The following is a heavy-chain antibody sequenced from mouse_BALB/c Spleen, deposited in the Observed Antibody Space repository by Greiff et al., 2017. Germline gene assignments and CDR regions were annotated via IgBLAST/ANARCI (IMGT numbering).Heavy chain of an antibody. V-gene: IGHV1-12*01. CDR1: GYTFTSYN. CDR2: IYPGNGDT. D-gene: IGHD2-14*01. CDR3: ARWSYYRDGGWYFDV. J-gene: IGHJ1*01. Sequence: QVQLQQPGAELVKPGASVKMSCKASGYTFTSYNMHWVKQTPGQGLEWIGAIYPGNGDTSYNQKFKGKATLTADKSSSTAYMQLSSLTSEDSAVYYCARWSYYRDGGWYFDVWGAGTTVTVSS.